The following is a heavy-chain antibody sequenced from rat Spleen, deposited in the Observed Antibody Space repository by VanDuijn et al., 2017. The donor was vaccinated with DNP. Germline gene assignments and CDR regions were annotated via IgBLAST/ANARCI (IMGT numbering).Heavy chain of an antibody. Sequence: EVQLVESGGGPVQPGRSLKLSCVASGFIFSNYWMTWIRQAPGKGLEWVASISNTGDGSYYSDSVRGRFTISRDNAQDTLYLQMDSLRSEDTATYYCTRGPIYYYSSYLSDYWGQGVMVTVSS. D-gene: IGHD1-2*01. V-gene: IGHV5-31*01. CDR1: GFIFSNYW. CDR3: TRGPIYYYSSYLSDY. CDR2: ISNTGDGS. J-gene: IGHJ2*01.